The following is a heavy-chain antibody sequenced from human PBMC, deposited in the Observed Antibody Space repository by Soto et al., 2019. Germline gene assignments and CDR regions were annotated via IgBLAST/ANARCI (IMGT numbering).Heavy chain of an antibody. CDR3: ARSSIASPSRWWFDP. Sequence: QVQLVESGGGVVQPGRSLRLSCAASGFTFSSYDMHWVRQAPGKGLEWVAVIWYDGSNKYYADSVKGRFTISRDNSKNTLYLQMNSLRAEDTAVYYCARSSIASPSRWWFDPWGQGTLVTVSS. CDR1: GFTFSSYD. D-gene: IGHD6-6*01. J-gene: IGHJ5*02. V-gene: IGHV3-33*01. CDR2: IWYDGSNK.